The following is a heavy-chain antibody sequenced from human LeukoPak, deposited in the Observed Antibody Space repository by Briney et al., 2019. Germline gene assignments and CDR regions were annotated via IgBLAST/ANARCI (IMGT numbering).Heavy chain of an antibody. D-gene: IGHD5-24*01. CDR3: ASREMASPEYAFDI. Sequence: SETLSLTCTVSGGSISSYYWSWIRQPPGKGLEWIGYIYYSGSTNYNPSLKSRVTISVDTSKNQFSLKLSSVTAADTAVYYCASREMASPEYAFDIWGQGTMVTVSS. J-gene: IGHJ3*02. V-gene: IGHV4-59*08. CDR2: IYYSGST. CDR1: GGSISSYY.